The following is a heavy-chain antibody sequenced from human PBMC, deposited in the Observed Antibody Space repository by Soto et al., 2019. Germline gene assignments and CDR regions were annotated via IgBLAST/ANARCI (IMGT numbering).Heavy chain of an antibody. V-gene: IGHV3-23*01. CDR2: ISGSGGST. CDR1: GFTFSSYA. CDR3: SKAVRTHSFYR. D-gene: IGHD3-10*02. J-gene: IGHJ4*02. Sequence: GGSLRLSCAASGFTFSSYAMSWVRQAPGKGLEWVSAISGSGGSTYYADSVKGRFTISRDNAKNTLYLQMNSLRAEDTAVYYCSKAVRTHSFYRWGQGTLVTVSS.